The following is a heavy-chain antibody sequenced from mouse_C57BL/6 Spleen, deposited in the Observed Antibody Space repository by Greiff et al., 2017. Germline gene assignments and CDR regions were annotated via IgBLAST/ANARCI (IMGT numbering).Heavy chain of an antibody. V-gene: IGHV1-80*01. Sequence: VQLQQSGAELVKPGASVKISCKASGYAFSSYWMNWVKQRPGKGLEWIGQIYPGDGDTNYNGKFKGKATLTADKSSSTAYMQRSSLTSEDSAVYFCARCYYGSSSYYFDYWGQGTTLTVSS. CDR3: ARCYYGSSSYYFDY. CDR1: GYAFSSYW. D-gene: IGHD1-1*01. CDR2: IYPGDGDT. J-gene: IGHJ2*01.